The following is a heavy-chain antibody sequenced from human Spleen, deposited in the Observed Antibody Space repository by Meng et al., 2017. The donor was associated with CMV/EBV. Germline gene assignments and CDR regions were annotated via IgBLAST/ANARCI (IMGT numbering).Heavy chain of an antibody. Sequence: GESLKISCAASGFTFSSYSMNWVRQAPGKGLEWVSSISSSSSYIYYADSVKGRFTISRDNAKNSLYLQMNSLRAEDTAVYYCARRTWSGSPFDYWGQGTLVTVSS. V-gene: IGHV3-21*04. CDR1: GFTFSSYS. CDR2: ISSSSSYI. J-gene: IGHJ4*02. CDR3: ARRTWSGSPFDY. D-gene: IGHD3-3*01.